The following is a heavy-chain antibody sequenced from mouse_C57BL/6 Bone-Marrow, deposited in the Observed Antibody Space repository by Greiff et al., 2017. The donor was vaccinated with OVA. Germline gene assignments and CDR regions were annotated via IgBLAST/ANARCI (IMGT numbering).Heavy chain of an antibody. CDR2: INPNNGGT. CDR1: GYTFTDYY. D-gene: IGHD2-2*01. CDR3: ARDRDGYDDDY. J-gene: IGHJ2*01. Sequence: EVQLQQSGPELVKPGASVKISCKASGYTFTDYYMNWVKQSHGKSLEWIGDINPNNGGTSYNQKFKGKATLTVDKSSSTAYMELRSLTSEDSAVYYCARDRDGYDDDYWGQGTTLTVSS. V-gene: IGHV1-26*01.